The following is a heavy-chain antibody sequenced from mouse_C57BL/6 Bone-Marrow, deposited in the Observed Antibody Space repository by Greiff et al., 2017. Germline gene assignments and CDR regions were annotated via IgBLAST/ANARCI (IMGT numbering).Heavy chain of an antibody. V-gene: IGHV1-59*01. Sequence: QVQLQQPGAELVRPGTSVKLSCKASGYTFTSYWMHWVKQRPGQGLEWIGVIDPSDSYTNYNQKFKGKATLTVDTSSSTAYMQLSSLTSEDSAVYYCARRWLLHYWGQGTTLTVSS. J-gene: IGHJ2*01. CDR1: GYTFTSYW. D-gene: IGHD2-3*01. CDR2: IDPSDSYT. CDR3: ARRWLLHY.